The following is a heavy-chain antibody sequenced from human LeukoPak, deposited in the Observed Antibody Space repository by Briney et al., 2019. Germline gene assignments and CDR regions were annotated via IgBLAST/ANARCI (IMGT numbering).Heavy chain of an antibody. CDR2: INPNSGGT. Sequence: ASVKVSCKASGYTFTGYYMHWVRQAPGQGLEWMGWINPNSGGTNYAQKFQGRVTMTRDTSISTAYMELSRLRSNDTAVYYCASSSSGSYYFDYWGQGTLVTVSS. V-gene: IGHV1-2*02. CDR3: ASSSSGSYYFDY. J-gene: IGHJ4*02. D-gene: IGHD6-6*01. CDR1: GYTFTGYY.